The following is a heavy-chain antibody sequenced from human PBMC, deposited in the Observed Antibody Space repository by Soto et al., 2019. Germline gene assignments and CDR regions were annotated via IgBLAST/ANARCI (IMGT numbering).Heavy chain of an antibody. J-gene: IGHJ3*01. CDR1: GFTFDDYA. V-gene: IGHV3-9*01. D-gene: IGHD2-2*01. CDR2: ITWNSGII. Sequence: EVQLVESGGGLVQPGRSLRLSCAASGFTFDDYAMHWVRQAPPKGLEWVSGITWNSGIIDYAESGKGRFSISSDNAKDALYLQMNCLRPEDTALYYCAQLNEAVPAAPRDLWGQGTMVTVSS. CDR3: AQLNEAVPAAPRDL.